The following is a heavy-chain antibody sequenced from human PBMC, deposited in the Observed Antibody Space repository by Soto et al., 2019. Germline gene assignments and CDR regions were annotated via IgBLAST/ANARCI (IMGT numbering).Heavy chain of an antibody. CDR1: GFTFSRYG. CDR2: IWYDGSNK. CDR3: AREAGNNDYTMDV. J-gene: IGHJ6*02. V-gene: IGHV3-33*01. Sequence: QVQLVESGGGVVQPGRSLRLSCEASGFTFSRYGMHWVRQAPGKGLEWVAIIWYDGSNKYYADSVKGRFTISRDNSKHTRYLQMNSLRPEDTAVYYCAREAGNNDYTMDVWGQGTTVTVSS. D-gene: IGHD1-1*01.